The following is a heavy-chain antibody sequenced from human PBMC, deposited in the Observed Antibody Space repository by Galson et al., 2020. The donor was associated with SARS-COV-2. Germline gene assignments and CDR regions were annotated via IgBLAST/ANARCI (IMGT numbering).Heavy chain of an antibody. Sequence: SETLSLTCAVSGGSISSGGYYWSWIRQHPGKGLEWIGYIYYSGSTYYNPSLKSRVTISVDTSKNQFSLKLSSVTAADTAVYYCARGTLNPYYYDSSGYYPDAFDIWGQGTMVTVSS. J-gene: IGHJ3*02. CDR2: IYYSGST. CDR3: ARGTLNPYYYDSSGYYPDAFDI. V-gene: IGHV4-31*11. CDR1: GGSISSGGYY. D-gene: IGHD3-22*01.